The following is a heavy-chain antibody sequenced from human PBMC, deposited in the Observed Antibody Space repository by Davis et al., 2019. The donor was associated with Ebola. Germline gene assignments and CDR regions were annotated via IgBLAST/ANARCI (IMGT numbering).Heavy chain of an antibody. Sequence: ASVKVSCKASGYTFTSYDINWVRQATGQGLEWMGWMNPNSGNTGYAQKFQGRVTMTRDTSISTAYMELSRLRSEDTAVYYCARPRYSSSGFDYWGQGTLVTVSS. CDR2: MNPNSGNT. D-gene: IGHD6-6*01. CDR1: GYTFTSYD. V-gene: IGHV1-8*02. J-gene: IGHJ4*02. CDR3: ARPRYSSSGFDY.